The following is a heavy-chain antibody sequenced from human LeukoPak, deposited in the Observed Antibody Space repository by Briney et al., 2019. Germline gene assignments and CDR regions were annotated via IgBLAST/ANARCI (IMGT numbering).Heavy chain of an antibody. V-gene: IGHV4-61*01. Sequence: SETLSLTCAVSGYSISSGYYWGWIRQPPGKGLEGIGYIYYSGSTNYNPSLKSRVTISVDTSKNQFSLKLSSVTAADTAVYYCASSLVVVKAFDIWGQGTMVTVSS. CDR3: ASSLVVVKAFDI. D-gene: IGHD3-22*01. J-gene: IGHJ3*02. CDR2: IYYSGST. CDR1: GYSISSGYY.